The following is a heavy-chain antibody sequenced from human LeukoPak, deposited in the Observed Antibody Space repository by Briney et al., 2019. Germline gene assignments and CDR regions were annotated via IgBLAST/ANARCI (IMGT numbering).Heavy chain of an antibody. D-gene: IGHD6-19*01. Sequence: GGSLRLSCAASGFTFSSYWMSWVRQAPGKGLEWVANIKKDGSEKYYVDSVKGRFTISRDNAKTSLYLQMNSLRAEDTAVYYCARVMASIAVIGNTDYWGQGTLVTVSS. CDR2: IKKDGSEK. CDR3: ARVMASIAVIGNTDY. CDR1: GFTFSSYW. J-gene: IGHJ4*02. V-gene: IGHV3-7*01.